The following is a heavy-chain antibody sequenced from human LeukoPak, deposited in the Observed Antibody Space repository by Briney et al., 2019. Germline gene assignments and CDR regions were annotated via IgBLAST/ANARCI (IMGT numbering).Heavy chain of an antibody. V-gene: IGHV3-23*01. D-gene: IGHD3-22*01. J-gene: IGHJ4*02. Sequence: GGSLRLSCAASGFTFSSYAMSWVRQAPGKGLEGVSAISGSGGSTYYADSVKGRFTISRDNSKNTLYLQMDSLRAEDTAGYYSAKGRITMRVVVNCDYWGQGNLVTVSS. CDR1: GFTFSSYA. CDR2: ISGSGGST. CDR3: AKGRITMRVVVNCDY.